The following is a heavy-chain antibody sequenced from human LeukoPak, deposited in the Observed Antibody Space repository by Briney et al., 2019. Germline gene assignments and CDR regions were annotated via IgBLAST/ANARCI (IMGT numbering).Heavy chain of an antibody. CDR1: GITLSNYG. D-gene: IGHD3-22*01. V-gene: IGHV3-23*01. CDR2: ISGSGGGT. CDR3: AKRGVAIRVILVGFHKEAYYFDS. Sequence: GGSLRLSCAVSGITLSNYGMSWVRQAPGKGLEWVAGISGSGGGTNYADSVKGRFTISRDNYKNTLYLQMNSLGAEDTAVYFCAKRGVAIRVILVGFHKEAYYFDSWGQGALVTVSS. J-gene: IGHJ4*02.